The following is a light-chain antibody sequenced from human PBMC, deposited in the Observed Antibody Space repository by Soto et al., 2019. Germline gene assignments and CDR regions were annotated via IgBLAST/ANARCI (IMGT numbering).Light chain of an antibody. CDR2: GTT. V-gene: IGLV1-40*01. Sequence: QTVLTQPPSVSGAPGQRITISCTGSSSNIGAGYDVHWYQQLPGTAPKVLIYGTTARPSGVPDRFSGSKSGTSASLAITGLQAEDEADFYCQSYDSRLSGYVFGTGTKVTVL. CDR3: QSYDSRLSGYV. CDR1: SSNIGAGYD. J-gene: IGLJ1*01.